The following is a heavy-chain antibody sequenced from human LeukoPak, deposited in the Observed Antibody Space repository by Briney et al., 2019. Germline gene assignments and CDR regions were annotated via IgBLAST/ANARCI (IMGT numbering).Heavy chain of an antibody. CDR2: IGTAGDT. V-gene: IGHV3-13*01. D-gene: IGHD2-15*01. CDR3: ARGGNRHCSGGSCYMFDY. Sequence: PGGSLRLSCAASGFTFSSYDMHWVRQATGKGLEWVSAIGTAGDTYYPGSVKGRFTISRENAKNSLYLQMNSLRAGDTAVYYCARGGNRHCSGGSCYMFDYWGQGTLVTVSS. CDR1: GFTFSSYD. J-gene: IGHJ4*02.